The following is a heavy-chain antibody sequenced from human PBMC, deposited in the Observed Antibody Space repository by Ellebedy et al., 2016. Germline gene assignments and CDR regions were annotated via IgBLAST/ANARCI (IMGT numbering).Heavy chain of an antibody. Sequence: SETLSLXXTVSGGSISSSSYYWGWIRQPPGKGLEWIGSIYYSGSTNYNPSLKSRVTISVDTSKNQFSLKLSSVTAAETAVYYCARGQRSTVTPFDYWGQGTLVTVSS. CDR3: ARGQRSTVTPFDY. V-gene: IGHV4-39*07. J-gene: IGHJ4*02. CDR1: GGSISSSSYY. D-gene: IGHD4-17*01. CDR2: IYYSGST.